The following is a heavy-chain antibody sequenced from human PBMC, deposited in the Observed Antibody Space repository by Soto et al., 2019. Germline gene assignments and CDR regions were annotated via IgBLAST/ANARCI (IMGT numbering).Heavy chain of an antibody. CDR3: ARGRPGYSNYVGNYYYGMDV. Sequence: GGSLRLSCAASGFTFSSYDMHWVRQAPGKGLEWVAVISYDGSNKYYADSVKGRFTISRDNSKNTLYLQMNSLRAEDTAVYYCARGRPGYSNYVGNYYYGMDVWGQGTTVTVSS. D-gene: IGHD4-4*01. V-gene: IGHV3-30*03. CDR1: GFTFSSYD. CDR2: ISYDGSNK. J-gene: IGHJ6*02.